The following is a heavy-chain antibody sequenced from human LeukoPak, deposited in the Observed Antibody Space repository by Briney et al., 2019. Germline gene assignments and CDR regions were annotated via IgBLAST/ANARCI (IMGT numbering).Heavy chain of an antibody. J-gene: IGHJ4*02. CDR1: GFTFTTYA. Sequence: PGGSLRLSCGASGFTFTTYAMTWVRQAPGKGLEWVSSITGSGGSTYYGDSVKGRFTISRDTSKNTLWLQMNSLRVDDTALYYCAKSLGGDYGSGSYYVVFDSWGQGTLVTVSS. D-gene: IGHD3-10*01. V-gene: IGHV3-23*01. CDR2: ITGSGGST. CDR3: AKSLGGDYGSGSYYVVFDS.